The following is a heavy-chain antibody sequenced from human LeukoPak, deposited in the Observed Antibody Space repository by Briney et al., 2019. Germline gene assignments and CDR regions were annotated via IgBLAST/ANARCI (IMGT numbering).Heavy chain of an antibody. Sequence: SETLSLTCAVYGGSFSGYYWSWIRQPPGKGLEWIVEVNHDVDVHSGDTNYNPSLEGRVTISVDTSKNQFSLKLSSVTAADTAVYYCARDRSSCSGGSCTEVLDYWGQGTLVTVSS. CDR1: GGSFSGYY. V-gene: IGHV4-34*01. D-gene: IGHD2-15*01. J-gene: IGHJ4*02. CDR2: VNHDVDVHSGDT. CDR3: ARDRSSCSGGSCTEVLDY.